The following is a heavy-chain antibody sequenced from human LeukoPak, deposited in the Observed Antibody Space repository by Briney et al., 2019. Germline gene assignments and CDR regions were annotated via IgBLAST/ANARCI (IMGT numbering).Heavy chain of an antibody. Sequence: SETLSLTCTVSGGSISSYYWSWIRQPPGKGLEWIGYIYYSGSTNYNPSLKSRVTISVDTSKNQFSLKLSSVTAAGTAVYYCAREGSGYDSDAFDIWGQGTMVTVSS. CDR3: AREGSGYDSDAFDI. CDR1: GGSISSYY. CDR2: IYYSGST. V-gene: IGHV4-59*01. D-gene: IGHD5-12*01. J-gene: IGHJ3*02.